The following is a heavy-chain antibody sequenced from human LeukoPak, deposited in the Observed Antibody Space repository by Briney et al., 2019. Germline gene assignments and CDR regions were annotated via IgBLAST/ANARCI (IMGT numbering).Heavy chain of an antibody. CDR2: INPNIGGT. D-gene: IGHD3-22*01. V-gene: IGHV1-2*02. J-gene: IGHJ4*02. CDR1: VYTFTGYY. CDR3: ARAGVRYYYDSSGYYLDFDF. Sequence: ASVKVSCKTSVYTFTGYYMYWVRQAPGQGLEWMGWINPNIGGTNYPQKFQGRVTMTRDTSITTAYMELSSLRSDDTAVYYCARAGVRYYYDSSGYYLDFDFWGQGTLVTVSS.